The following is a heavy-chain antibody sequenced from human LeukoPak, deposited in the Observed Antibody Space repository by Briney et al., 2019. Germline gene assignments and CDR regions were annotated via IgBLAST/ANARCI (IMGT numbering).Heavy chain of an antibody. V-gene: IGHV4-4*07. CDR2: IFHTGST. CDR1: GGSLSNHY. J-gene: IGHJ3*02. CDR3: ARGPLGGESFDI. Sequence: PSETLSLTCTASGGSLSNHYWNWIRHPAGTGLEYIGRIFHTGSTNYNPSLKSRVTMSVDTSNNQFSLNLTSVTAADTAVYYCARGPLGGESFDIWGQGTMVTVSS. D-gene: IGHD3-16*01.